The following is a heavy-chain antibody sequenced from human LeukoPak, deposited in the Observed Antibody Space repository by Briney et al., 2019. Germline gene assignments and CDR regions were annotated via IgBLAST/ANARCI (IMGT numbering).Heavy chain of an antibody. D-gene: IGHD4-23*01. CDR1: GFTFSSYG. J-gene: IGHJ4*02. V-gene: IGHV3-30*02. CDR3: AKDGNLRRLFDY. Sequence: PGGSLRLSCAASGFTFSSYGMHWVRRAPGKGLEWVAFIRYDGSNKYYADSVKGRFTISRDNSKNTLYLQMNSLRAEDTAVYYCAKDGNLRRLFDYWGQGTLVTVSS. CDR2: IRYDGSNK.